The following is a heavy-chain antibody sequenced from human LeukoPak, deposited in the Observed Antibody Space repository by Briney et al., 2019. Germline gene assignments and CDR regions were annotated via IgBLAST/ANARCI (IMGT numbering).Heavy chain of an antibody. CDR1: GGSISSSSYY. Sequence: SQTLSLTCTVSGGSISSSSYYWGWIRQPPGKGLEWIGSIYYSGSTYYNPSLKSRVTISVDTSKNQFSLKLSSVTAADTAVYYCARLNSSSCPNFDYWGQGTLVTVSS. J-gene: IGHJ4*02. CDR2: IYYSGST. V-gene: IGHV4-39*07. CDR3: ARLNSSSCPNFDY. D-gene: IGHD6-13*01.